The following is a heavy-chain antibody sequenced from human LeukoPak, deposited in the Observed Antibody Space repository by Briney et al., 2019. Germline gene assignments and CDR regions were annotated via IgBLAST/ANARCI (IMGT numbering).Heavy chain of an antibody. J-gene: IGHJ3*02. Sequence: SETLSLTCAVYGGSFSGYYWSWIRQPPGKGLEWIGEINHSGSTDYNPSLKSRVTISVDTSKNQFSLKLSSVTAADTAVYYCAREWFGELPNPNSDAFDIWGQGTMVTVSS. CDR2: INHSGST. CDR1: GGSFSGYY. V-gene: IGHV4-34*01. D-gene: IGHD3-10*01. CDR3: AREWFGELPNPNSDAFDI.